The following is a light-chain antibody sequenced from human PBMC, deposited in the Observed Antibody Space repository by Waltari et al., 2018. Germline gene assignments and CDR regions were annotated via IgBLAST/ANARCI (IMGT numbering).Light chain of an antibody. CDR1: GGYSNYK. V-gene: IGLV9-49*01. CDR3: GTDHDSGSNFVYV. J-gene: IGLJ2*01. CDR2: GGPGWVRRVGTGGFVG. Sequence: QSVLTQPPSASASLGASVTLTCTLSGGYSNYKVDWYQQRPGKGPRFVMRGGPGWVRRVGTGGFVGSKGDGVPDRFSVLGSGLNRYLTIKNIQEGDESDYHGGTDHDSGSNFVYVFGGGTKLTVL.